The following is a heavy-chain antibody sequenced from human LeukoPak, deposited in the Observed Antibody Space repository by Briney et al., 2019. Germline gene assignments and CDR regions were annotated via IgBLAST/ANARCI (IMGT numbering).Heavy chain of an antibody. Sequence: PSETLSLTCTVSGGSISSYYWSWIRQPPGKGLEWIGYIYYSGSTNYNPSLKSRVTISVDTSKNQFSLKLSSVTAADTAVYYCARDQGGTTYMDVWGKGTTVTVSS. CDR1: GGSISSYY. J-gene: IGHJ6*03. D-gene: IGHD1-7*01. V-gene: IGHV4-59*01. CDR2: IYYSGST. CDR3: ARDQGGTTYMDV.